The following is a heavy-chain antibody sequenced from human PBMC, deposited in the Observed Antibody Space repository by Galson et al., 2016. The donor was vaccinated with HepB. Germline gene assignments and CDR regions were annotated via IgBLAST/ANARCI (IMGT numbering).Heavy chain of an antibody. CDR2: IYSGGNT. D-gene: IGHD3-16*01. CDR3: ARGPLGEFQSYYFDQ. CDR1: GFTFSSYW. Sequence: SLRLSCAASGFTFSSYWMTWVRQAPGKGPEWVSVIYSGGNTYYGDSVKGRFTISRDNSKNTVYLQLNSLRAEDTAVYYCARGPLGEFQSYYFDQWGQGTLVTVSS. J-gene: IGHJ4*02. V-gene: IGHV3-53*01.